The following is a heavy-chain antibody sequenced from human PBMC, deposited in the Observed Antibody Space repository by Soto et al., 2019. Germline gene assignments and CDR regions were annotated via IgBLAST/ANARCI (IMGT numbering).Heavy chain of an antibody. CDR3: ARDRFPGQLRFDP. Sequence: ASVRVSCKASGYTFTSYAMHWVRQAPGQRLEWMGWINAGNGNTKYSQKFQGRVTITRDTSASTAYMELSSLRSEDTAVYYCARDRFPGQLRFDPWGQGTLVTVSS. CDR1: GYTFTSYA. J-gene: IGHJ5*02. V-gene: IGHV1-3*01. CDR2: INAGNGNT. D-gene: IGHD1-1*01.